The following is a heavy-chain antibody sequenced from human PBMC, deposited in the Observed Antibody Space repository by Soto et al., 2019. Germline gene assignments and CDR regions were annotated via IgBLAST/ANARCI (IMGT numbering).Heavy chain of an antibody. CDR1: GFTFSDYA. D-gene: IGHD3-3*01. CDR3: AREKLISGVVVGWYLDL. J-gene: IGHJ2*01. Sequence: GGSLRLSCAASGFTFSDYAMSWVRQAPGTGLEWVSSLSGSGDSSYSPASLEGRFIISRDNSKNMLYLEMNTLRADDTAVYYCAREKLISGVVVGWYLDLWGRGTLVTASS. V-gene: IGHV3-23*01. CDR2: LSGSGDSS.